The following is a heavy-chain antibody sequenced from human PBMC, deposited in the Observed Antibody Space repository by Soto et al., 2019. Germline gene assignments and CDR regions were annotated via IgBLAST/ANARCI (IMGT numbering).Heavy chain of an antibody. CDR3: ARTPTRNTDYAYFDL. D-gene: IGHD4-17*01. CDR2: IIPIFGTA. V-gene: IGHV1-69*06. Sequence: VKVSCKASGGTFSSYAISWVRQAPGQGLEWMGGIIPIFGTANYAQKFQGRVSITADKSTSTAYMELGSLTSEDTALYFCARTPTRNTDYAYFDLWGQGTLVTVSS. CDR1: GGTFSSYA. J-gene: IGHJ4*02.